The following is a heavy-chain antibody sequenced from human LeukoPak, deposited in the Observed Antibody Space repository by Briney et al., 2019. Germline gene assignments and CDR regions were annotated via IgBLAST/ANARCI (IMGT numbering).Heavy chain of an antibody. D-gene: IGHD4-17*01. J-gene: IGHJ4*02. Sequence: SETLSLTCTVSGGSISSYYWSWIRQPPGKGLEWIGYIYYSGSTNYNPSHKSRVTISVDTSKNQFSLKLSSVTAADTAVYYCARENYGDYYFDYWGQGTLVTVSS. CDR2: IYYSGST. CDR3: ARENYGDYYFDY. CDR1: GGSISSYY. V-gene: IGHV4-59*12.